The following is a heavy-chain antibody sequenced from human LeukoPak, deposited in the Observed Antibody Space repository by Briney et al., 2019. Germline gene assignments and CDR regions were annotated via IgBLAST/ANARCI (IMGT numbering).Heavy chain of an antibody. V-gene: IGHV3-48*03. CDR3: AREGYDFWSGYYTHYYGMDV. CDR2: IRSSGSEI. D-gene: IGHD3-3*01. J-gene: IGHJ6*02. CDR1: GFTFSSYE. Sequence: GGSLRLSCAASGFTFSSYEMNWVRQAPGKGLEWVANIRSSGSEIYYADSVKGRFTISTDNAKNPLYLQMNSLSAEDTAVYYCAREGYDFWSGYYTHYYGMDVWGQGTTVTVSS.